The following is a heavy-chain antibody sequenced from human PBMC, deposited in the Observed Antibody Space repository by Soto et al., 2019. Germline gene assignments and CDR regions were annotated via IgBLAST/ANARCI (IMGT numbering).Heavy chain of an antibody. V-gene: IGHV3-23*01. CDR3: AKASSYRKYYDYVWGSYRPYPWFDP. CDR1: GFTFSSYA. J-gene: IGHJ5*02. D-gene: IGHD3-16*02. Sequence: GSLRLSFTASGFTFSSYAMGLGRPAPGEGLGGVSAIIGSGGSTYYADSVKGRFTISRDNSKNTLYLQMNSLRAEDTAVYYCAKASSYRKYYDYVWGSYRPYPWFDPWGQGTLVTVSS. CDR2: IIGSGGST.